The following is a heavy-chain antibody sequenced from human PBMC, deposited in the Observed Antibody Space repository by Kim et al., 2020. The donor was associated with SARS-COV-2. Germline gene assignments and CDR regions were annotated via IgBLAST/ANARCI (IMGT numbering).Heavy chain of an antibody. CDR3: ARGLLGAAALDY. J-gene: IGHJ4*02. Sequence: YAQKFQGRGTMTRKTSISTAYMELSSLRPEDTAVYYCARGLLGAAALDYWGQGTLVTVSS. D-gene: IGHD6-13*01. V-gene: IGHV1-8*01.